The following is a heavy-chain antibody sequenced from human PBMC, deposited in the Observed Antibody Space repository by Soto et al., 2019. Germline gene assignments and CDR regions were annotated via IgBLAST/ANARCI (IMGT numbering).Heavy chain of an antibody. D-gene: IGHD2-15*01. CDR2: ISRSGDIT. CDR1: GSTFSAFC. V-gene: IGHV3-23*01. CDR3: AKGGFWVHYGMDV. J-gene: IGHJ6*02. Sequence: EVQLLESGGALAQPGGSLRLSCAASGSTFSAFCMNWVCQAPGKGLEWVSAISRSGDITYYADSVKGRFTISRDHSKNTLYLEMNSLTGDDTAVYYCAKGGFWVHYGMDVWGQGTTVIVSS.